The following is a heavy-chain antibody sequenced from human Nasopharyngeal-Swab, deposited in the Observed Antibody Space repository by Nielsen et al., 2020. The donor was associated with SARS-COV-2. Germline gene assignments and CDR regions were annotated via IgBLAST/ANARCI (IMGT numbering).Heavy chain of an antibody. CDR3: ATFDYYDSS. J-gene: IGHJ4*02. CDR2: IYYSGST. Sequence: SETLSLTCTVSGGSISSSSYYWVWIRQPPGKGLEWIGSIYYSGSTYYNPSLKSRVTISVDTSKNQFSLRLSSVTAADTAVYYCATFDYYDSSWGQGTLVTVSS. CDR1: GGSISSSSYY. D-gene: IGHD3-22*01. V-gene: IGHV4-39*01.